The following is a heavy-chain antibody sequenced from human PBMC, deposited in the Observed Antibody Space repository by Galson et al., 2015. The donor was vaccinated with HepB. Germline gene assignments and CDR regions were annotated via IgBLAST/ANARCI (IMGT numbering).Heavy chain of an antibody. CDR2: ISAYSGDA. D-gene: IGHD2-21*01. CDR3: ARGALVVTIGASQNNWFDP. CDR1: GYTFSSYS. V-gene: IGHV1-18*01. Sequence: SVKVSCKASGYTFSSYSVTWVRQAPGQGLEWVGWISAYSGDANYAQKLQDRVTLTTDTSTNTAYMELRSLTSDDTAVYFCARGALVVTIGASQNNWFDPWCQGTLVTVSS. J-gene: IGHJ5*02.